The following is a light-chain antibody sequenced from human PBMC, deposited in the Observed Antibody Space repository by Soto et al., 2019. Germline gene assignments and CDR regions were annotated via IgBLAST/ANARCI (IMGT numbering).Light chain of an antibody. V-gene: IGKV3-11*01. CDR3: QQRTDRPPWT. CDR1: QSIGLA. J-gene: IGKJ1*01. CDR2: DAS. Sequence: EIVLTQSPATLSLSPGERATLSCRASQSIGLAIAWYQHKPGQAPRLLIVDASQRATGIPARFRGSGSGTDFTLSFGSLEPEDFAVYYCQQRTDRPPWTFGQGTKVDIK.